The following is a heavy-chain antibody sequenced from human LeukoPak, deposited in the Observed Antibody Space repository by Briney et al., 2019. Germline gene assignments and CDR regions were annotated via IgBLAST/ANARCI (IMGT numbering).Heavy chain of an antibody. CDR1: GFTFSSYA. D-gene: IGHD6-6*01. CDR2: ISGSGGST. CDR3: AKGNIAARQDIMDV. V-gene: IGHV3-23*01. Sequence: PGGSLRLSCAASGFTFSSYAMSWVRQAPGKELEWVSLISGSGGSTYYADSVKGRFTISRDNSKNTLYLQMNSLRAEDTAVYYCAKGNIAARQDIMDVWGQGTTVTVSS. J-gene: IGHJ6*02.